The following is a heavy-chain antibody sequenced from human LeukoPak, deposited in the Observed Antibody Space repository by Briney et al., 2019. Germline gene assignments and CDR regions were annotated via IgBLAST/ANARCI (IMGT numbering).Heavy chain of an antibody. CDR3: AISPETDSSGYGDFDY. CDR1: GGTFSSYA. Sequence: SVKVSCKASGGTFSSYAISWVRQAPGQGLEWMGGIIPIFGTANYAQKFQGRVTITADKSTSTAYMKLSSLRSEDTAVYYCAISPETDSSGYGDFDYWGQGTLVTVSS. D-gene: IGHD3-22*01. CDR2: IIPIFGTA. J-gene: IGHJ4*02. V-gene: IGHV1-69*06.